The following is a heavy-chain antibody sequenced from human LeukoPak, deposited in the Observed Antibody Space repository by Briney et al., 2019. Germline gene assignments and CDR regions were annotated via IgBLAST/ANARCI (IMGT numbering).Heavy chain of an antibody. CDR2: IYTGGST. CDR3: AKDGICDEGFDS. Sequence: GGSLRLSCAASGFTVSSSYMSWVRQAPGKGLEWVSIIYTGGSTYYADSVKGRFTISRDTSKNTLYLQMNSLRAEDTAMYYCAKDGICDEGFDSWGQGTLVTVSS. D-gene: IGHD5-24*01. CDR1: GFTVSSSY. V-gene: IGHV3-66*01. J-gene: IGHJ4*02.